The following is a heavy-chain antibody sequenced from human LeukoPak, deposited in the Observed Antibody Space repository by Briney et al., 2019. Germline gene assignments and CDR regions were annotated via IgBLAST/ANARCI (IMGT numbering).Heavy chain of an antibody. CDR1: GYTFTSYG. Sequence: GASVKVSCKASGYTFTSYGISWVRQAPGQGLEWMGWISAYNGNTNYAQKLQGRVTMTTDTSTSTAYMELRSLRSDDTAVYYCARGTFMITFGGVIVKAHGDAFDIWGQGTMVTISS. J-gene: IGHJ3*02. CDR2: ISAYNGNT. CDR3: ARGTFMITFGGVIVKAHGDAFDI. D-gene: IGHD3-16*02. V-gene: IGHV1-18*04.